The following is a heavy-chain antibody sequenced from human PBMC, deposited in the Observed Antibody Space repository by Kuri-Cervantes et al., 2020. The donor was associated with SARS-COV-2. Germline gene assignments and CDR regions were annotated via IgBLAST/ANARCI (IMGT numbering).Heavy chain of an antibody. Sequence: GGSLRLSCAASGFNFSNTDMHWVRQAPGKGLEWVAVISHDGKNKKCIASGKGRFTISRDNSQNTLYLHMKSLRSEDTAMYYCAKDRVGVQDFWGQGTLVTVSS. CDR2: ISHDGKNK. J-gene: IGHJ4*02. D-gene: IGHD2-21*01. CDR1: GFNFSNTD. V-gene: IGHV3-30*18. CDR3: AKDRVGVQDF.